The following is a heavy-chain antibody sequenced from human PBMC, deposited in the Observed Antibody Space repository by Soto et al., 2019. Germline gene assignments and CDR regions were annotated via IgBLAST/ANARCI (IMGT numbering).Heavy chain of an antibody. J-gene: IGHJ4*02. Sequence: WETLSLTCTVSGGPIAPFYWTWIRQSPGKGLESIGYVYYNGSTNYNPALKGRVTISLDTSKSQFSLRLSSVTAADTAVYYCARTRGRGQWRDFYFDFWGQGSLVTVSS. V-gene: IGHV4-59*12. CDR3: ARTRGRGQWRDFYFDF. CDR2: VYYNGST. CDR1: GGPIAPFY. D-gene: IGHD6-19*01.